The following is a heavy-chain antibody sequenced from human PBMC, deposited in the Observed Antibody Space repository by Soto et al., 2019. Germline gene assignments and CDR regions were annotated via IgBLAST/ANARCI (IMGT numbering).Heavy chain of an antibody. Sequence: SETLSLTCTVSGGSITIGGSFWSCTRQHPGKGPEWIAFIGYSGATSYNPSLASRVTISADTYKSQFSLNLRSVTAADTAVYYCARGGASSKWFAPWGQGTLVTVSS. D-gene: IGHD2-15*01. V-gene: IGHV4-31*03. CDR2: IGYSGAT. CDR1: GGSITIGGSF. CDR3: ARGGASSKWFAP. J-gene: IGHJ5*02.